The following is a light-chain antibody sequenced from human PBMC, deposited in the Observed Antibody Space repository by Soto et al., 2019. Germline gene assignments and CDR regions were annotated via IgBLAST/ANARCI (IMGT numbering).Light chain of an antibody. Sequence: EIVMTQSPATLSVSPGERATLSCRASQSVSSNLAWYQQKPGQAPRLLIYGASTRATGVPARFSGSGSRTEFTLTISSLQFEDFAVYYCQQSNKWPFNFVGGNKVDIK. V-gene: IGKV3-15*01. J-gene: IGKJ4*01. CDR2: GAS. CDR3: QQSNKWPFN. CDR1: QSVSSN.